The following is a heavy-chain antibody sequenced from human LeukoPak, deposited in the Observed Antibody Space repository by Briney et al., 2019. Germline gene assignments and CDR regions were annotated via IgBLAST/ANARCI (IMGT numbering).Heavy chain of an antibody. CDR3: ARDSRVGGSYFWFDP. Sequence: PSETLSLTCTASGGSISSYYWSWIRQPPGKRLEWIGYIYYSGSTNYNPSLKSRVTISVDTSKNQFSLKLSSVTAADTAVYYCARDSRVGGSYFWFDPWGQGTLVTVSS. J-gene: IGHJ5*02. CDR1: GGSISSYY. V-gene: IGHV4-59*01. CDR2: IYYSGST. D-gene: IGHD1-26*01.